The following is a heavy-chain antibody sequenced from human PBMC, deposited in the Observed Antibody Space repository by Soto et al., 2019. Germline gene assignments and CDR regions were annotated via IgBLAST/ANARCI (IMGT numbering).Heavy chain of an antibody. CDR2: IWYDGSNK. CDR1: GFTFSSYG. J-gene: IGHJ4*02. CDR3: ARVRFVVVPAALDY. V-gene: IGHV3-33*01. Sequence: GGSLRLSCAASGFTFSSYGMHWVRQAPGKGLEWVAVIWYDGSNKYYADSVKGRFTISRDNSKNTLYLQMNSLRAEDTAVYYCARVRFVVVPAALDYWGQGTLVTVSS. D-gene: IGHD2-2*01.